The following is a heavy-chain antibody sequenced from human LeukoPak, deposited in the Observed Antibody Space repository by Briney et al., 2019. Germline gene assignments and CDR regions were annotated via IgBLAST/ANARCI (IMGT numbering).Heavy chain of an antibody. D-gene: IGHD6-25*01. CDR1: GYTFTAYY. CDR2: INPNSGGT. V-gene: IGHV1-2*02. Sequence: GASVKVSCKASGYTFTAYYMHWVRQAPGQGLEWMGWINPNSGGTKYAQKFQGRVTMTRDTSISTAYMELSRLRSDDTAVYYCARDPPSGISDAFDIWGQGTMVTVSS. CDR3: ARDPPSGISDAFDI. J-gene: IGHJ3*02.